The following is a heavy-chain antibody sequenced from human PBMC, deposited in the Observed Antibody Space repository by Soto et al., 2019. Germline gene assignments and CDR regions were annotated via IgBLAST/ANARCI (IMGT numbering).Heavy chain of an antibody. CDR3: ARGHYFGSGSTD. CDR2: IYPSGTS. CDR1: GGSISSGGFY. V-gene: IGHV4-30-2*01. Sequence: PSETLSLTCPVSGGSISSGGFYWSWIRQQPGKGLEWIGYIYPSGTSYYNPSLKSRVTISVDKSQNQFSLRLSSMTAADTAVYYCARGHYFGSGSTDWGHGTLVTVSS. D-gene: IGHD3-10*01. J-gene: IGHJ4*01.